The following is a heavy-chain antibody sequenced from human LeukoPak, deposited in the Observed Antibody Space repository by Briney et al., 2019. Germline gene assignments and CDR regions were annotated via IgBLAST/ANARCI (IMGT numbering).Heavy chain of an antibody. D-gene: IGHD2-21*02. CDR3: ARDGRSSGDCYAS. J-gene: IGHJ4*02. Sequence: GRSLRLSCAASGFTFSSYTMKWVRQAPGKGLEWVSIISSSSSYTNYADSVKGRFTIYTDNGKTSLYLQMHSLRVEDTAVYSCARDGRSSGDCYASWGQGTLVTVSS. CDR2: ISSSSSYT. CDR1: GFTFSSYT. V-gene: IGHV3-21*01.